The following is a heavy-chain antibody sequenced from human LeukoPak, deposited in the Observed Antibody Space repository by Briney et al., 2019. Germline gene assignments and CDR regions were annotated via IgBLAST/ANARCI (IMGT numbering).Heavy chain of an antibody. CDR2: ISYDGSNK. Sequence: GGSLRLSCAASGFTFSSYAMHWVRQAPGKGLEWVAVISYDGSNKYYADSVKGRFTISRDNSKNTLYLQMNSLRAKDTAVYYCAREAGYSSSWIYYYGMDVWGQGTTVTVSS. CDR3: AREAGYSSSWIYYYGMDV. J-gene: IGHJ6*02. CDR1: GFTFSSYA. D-gene: IGHD6-13*01. V-gene: IGHV3-30-3*01.